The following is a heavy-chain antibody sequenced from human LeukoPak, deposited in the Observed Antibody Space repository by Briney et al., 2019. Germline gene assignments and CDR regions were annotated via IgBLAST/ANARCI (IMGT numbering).Heavy chain of an antibody. V-gene: IGHV3-30-3*01. CDR1: GFTFSSYA. Sequence: GGSLRLSCAASGFTFSSYAMHWVRQAPGKGLEWVAVISYDGSNKYYADSVKGRFTISRDNSKNTLYLQMNSLRAEDTAVYYCASTRRGYSYGLGAFDIWGQGTMVTVSS. D-gene: IGHD5-18*01. CDR2: ISYDGSNK. J-gene: IGHJ3*02. CDR3: ASTRRGYSYGLGAFDI.